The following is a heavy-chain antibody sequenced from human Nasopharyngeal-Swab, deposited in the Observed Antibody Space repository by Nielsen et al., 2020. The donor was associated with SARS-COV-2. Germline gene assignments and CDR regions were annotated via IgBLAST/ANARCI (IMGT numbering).Heavy chain of an antibody. Sequence: SVKVSCKASGLTLTTTAMQWVRQARGQRLEWIGWIGVGSGKTNYAQKYQERVTITRDMSTSTLYMELSSLRSEDTAVYYCSTLGATYYWGQGTLVTVSS. V-gene: IGHV1-58*02. J-gene: IGHJ4*02. CDR2: IGVGSGKT. CDR3: STLGATYY. D-gene: IGHD1-26*01. CDR1: GLTLTTTA.